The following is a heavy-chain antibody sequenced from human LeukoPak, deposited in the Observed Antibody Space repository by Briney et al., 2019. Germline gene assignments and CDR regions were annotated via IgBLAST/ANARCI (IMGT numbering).Heavy chain of an antibody. CDR2: ISSSSSYI. CDR1: GFTFSSYS. V-gene: IGHV3-21*01. CDR3: ARDYYYDSSGYYYFRLPMDV. D-gene: IGHD3-22*01. J-gene: IGHJ6*04. Sequence: GGSLRLSCAASGFTFSSYSMNWVRQAPGKGLEWVASISSSSSYIYYADSVKGRFTISRDNAKNSLYLQMNSLRAEDTAVYYCARDYYYDSSGYYYFRLPMDVWGKGTTVTVSS.